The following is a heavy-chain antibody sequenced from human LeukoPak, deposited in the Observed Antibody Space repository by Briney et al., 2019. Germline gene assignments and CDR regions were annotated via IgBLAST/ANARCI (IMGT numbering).Heavy chain of an antibody. V-gene: IGHV1-18*01. Sequence: ASVKVSCKASGYTFTSYGISWVRQAPGQGLEWMGWISAYNGYTNYPQKLQGRVTMTTDTSTSTAYMKLRSLRPGDTAVYYCARVNYDFWSGYYVYWGQGTLVTVSS. CDR3: ARVNYDFWSGYYVY. D-gene: IGHD3-3*01. CDR1: GYTFTSYG. J-gene: IGHJ4*02. CDR2: ISAYNGYT.